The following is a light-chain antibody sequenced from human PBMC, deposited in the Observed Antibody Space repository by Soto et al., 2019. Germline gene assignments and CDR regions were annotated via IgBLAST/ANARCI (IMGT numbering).Light chain of an antibody. V-gene: IGKV3-11*01. CDR2: DAS. J-gene: IGKJ5*01. Sequence: EIVLTQSPATLSLSPGGRATLSCRASQSVTRYLAWYQQKPGRAPRLLIYDASNRATGIPARFSGSGSGTDFTLTISSLEPEEFAVYYCQQRAKWPLTFGQGTRLEIK. CDR1: QSVTRY. CDR3: QQRAKWPLT.